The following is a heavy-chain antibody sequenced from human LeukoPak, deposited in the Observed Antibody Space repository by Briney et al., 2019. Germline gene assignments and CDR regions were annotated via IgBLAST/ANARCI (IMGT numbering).Heavy chain of an antibody. CDR2: IRTRGART. CDR3: AKVSPPLLAGVSASMPLYYYCYMVV. CDR1: GPTLSTYS. V-gene: IGHV3-23*01. J-gene: IGHJ6*03. Sequence: ARCLRLSCAAAGPTLSTYSTSWVRQAQGKGMEWVSTIRTRGARTYYADFVKGWLTLSRDPSKHTLFLQADRQRTEHTSSYFCAKVSPPLLAGVSASMPLYYYCYMVVWGNGTTVTVSS. D-gene: IGHD2-2*01.